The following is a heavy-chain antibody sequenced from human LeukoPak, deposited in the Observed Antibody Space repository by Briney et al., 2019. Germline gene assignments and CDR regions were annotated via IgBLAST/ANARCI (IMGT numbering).Heavy chain of an antibody. CDR3: ARDSGERGSGSYLIAY. V-gene: IGHV1-2*02. CDR1: GYTFTCYY. J-gene: IGHJ4*02. D-gene: IGHD3-10*01. CDR2: INPNSGGT. Sequence: GASVKVSCKASGYTFTCYYMHWVRQAPGQGLEWMGWINPNSGGTNYAQKFQGRVTMTRDTSISTAYMELSRLRSDDTAVYYCARDSGERGSGSYLIAYWGRGTLVTVSS.